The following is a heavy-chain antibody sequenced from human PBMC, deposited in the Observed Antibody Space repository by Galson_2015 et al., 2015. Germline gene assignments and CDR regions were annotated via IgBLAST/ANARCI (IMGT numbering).Heavy chain of an antibody. CDR3: ARDTGYNSGWSPHDAFDI. CDR2: IYAGGSA. V-gene: IGHV3-53*01. J-gene: IGHJ3*02. CDR1: EFTVSTSY. Sequence: SLRLSCAASEFTVSTSYMNWVRQNPGQGLEWVAVIYAGGSAYYADSVKGRFTTSRDNSKNTLYLQMSSLRVDDTAVYYCARDTGYNSGWSPHDAFDIWGQGTMVTVSS. D-gene: IGHD6-19*01.